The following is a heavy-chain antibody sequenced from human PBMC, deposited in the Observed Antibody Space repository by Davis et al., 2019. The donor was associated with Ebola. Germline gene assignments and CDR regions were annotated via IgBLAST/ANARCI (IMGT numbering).Heavy chain of an antibody. CDR3: AKDKNYDFWSGYPHDAFDI. CDR2: ISGSGGST. D-gene: IGHD3-3*01. V-gene: IGHV3-23*01. J-gene: IGHJ3*02. Sequence: PSETLSLTCTVSGGSISRGGSYWTWIRQHPGKGLEWVSAISGSGGSTYYADSVKGRFTISRDNSKNTLYLQMNSLRAEDTAIYYCAKDKNYDFWSGYPHDAFDIWGQGTVVTVPS. CDR1: GGSISRGGSY.